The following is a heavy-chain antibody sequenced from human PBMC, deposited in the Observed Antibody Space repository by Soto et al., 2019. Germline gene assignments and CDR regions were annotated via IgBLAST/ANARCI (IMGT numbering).Heavy chain of an antibody. Sequence: GGSLRLSCAASGFTFSSYAMSWVRQSPGKGLEWVSAINGSGGSTYYADSVKGRFTISRDNSKNTLYLQMNSLRAEDTAVYYCAKDPDSGSCEGDSYYYGMDVWGQGTTVTVSS. J-gene: IGHJ6*02. CDR3: AKDPDSGSCEGDSYYYGMDV. D-gene: IGHD1-26*01. V-gene: IGHV3-23*01. CDR2: INGSGGST. CDR1: GFTFSSYA.